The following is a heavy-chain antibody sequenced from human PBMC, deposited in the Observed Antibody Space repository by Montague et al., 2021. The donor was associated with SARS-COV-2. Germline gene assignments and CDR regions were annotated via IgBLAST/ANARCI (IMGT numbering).Heavy chain of an antibody. V-gene: IGHV3-33*01. CDR1: GFNFRTYG. Sequence: SLRLSCAASGFNFRTYGMHWVRQAPGKGLEWVAVIWYDGSNKDYADSVKSRFTISRDNFQNTLYLLMNNLRAEDTAVYYCARDGSLVPGGYFNYDMDVWGQGTTVTVS. CDR3: ARDGSLVPGGYFNYDMDV. CDR2: IWYDGSNK. D-gene: IGHD3-10*01. J-gene: IGHJ6*02.